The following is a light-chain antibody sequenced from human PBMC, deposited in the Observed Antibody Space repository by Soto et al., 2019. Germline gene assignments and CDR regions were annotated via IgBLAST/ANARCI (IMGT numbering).Light chain of an antibody. Sequence: EIVMTQSPATLSVSPGERATLSCRASQSVSSNLAWYQQKPGQAPRLLIYGASTRATGIPARFSGSGSGTEFHLTLSSLQSEDFAVYYCQQYNNWPFTFGPGTKVDIK. CDR1: QSVSSN. CDR2: GAS. J-gene: IGKJ3*01. V-gene: IGKV3-15*01. CDR3: QQYNNWPFT.